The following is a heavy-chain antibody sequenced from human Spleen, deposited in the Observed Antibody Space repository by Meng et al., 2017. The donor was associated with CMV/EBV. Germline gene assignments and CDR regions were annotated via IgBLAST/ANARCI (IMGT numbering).Heavy chain of an antibody. CDR2: IYPGDSDT. Sequence: GESLKISCKGSGYSFTSYWIGWVRQMPGKGLEWMGIIYPGDSDTRYSPSFQGQVTISADKSNSTAYLQWSRLKASDTAMYYCARQRKDSSGFFALDIWGQGTMVTVSS. D-gene: IGHD3-22*01. CDR1: GYSFTSYW. V-gene: IGHV5-51*01. CDR3: ARQRKDSSGFFALDI. J-gene: IGHJ3*02.